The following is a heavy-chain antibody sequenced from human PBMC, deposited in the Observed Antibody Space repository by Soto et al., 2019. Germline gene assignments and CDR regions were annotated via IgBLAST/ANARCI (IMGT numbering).Heavy chain of an antibody. D-gene: IGHD6-13*01. J-gene: IGHJ6*02. Sequence: QVQLQESGPGLVKPSETLSLTCTVSGGSISSYYWSWIRQPPGKGLEWIGYIYYSGSTNYNPSLKSRVTISVDTSKNQFSLKLSSVTAADTAVYYCARDQYSSSWCSYGMDVWGQGTTVTVSS. CDR2: IYYSGST. CDR3: ARDQYSSSWCSYGMDV. V-gene: IGHV4-59*01. CDR1: GGSISSYY.